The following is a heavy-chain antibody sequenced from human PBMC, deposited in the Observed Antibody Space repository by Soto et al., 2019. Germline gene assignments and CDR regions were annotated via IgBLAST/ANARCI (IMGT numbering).Heavy chain of an antibody. CDR3: ARAGGEQLVPYYFDY. J-gene: IGHJ4*02. CDR2: IYYSGST. D-gene: IGHD6-6*01. CDR1: GGSISSGDYY. Sequence: PSETLSLTCTVSGGSISSGDYYWSWIRQPPGKGLEWIGYIYYSGSTYYNPSLKSRVTISVDTSKNQFSLKLSSVTAADTAVHYCARAGGEQLVPYYFDYWGQGTLVTVSS. V-gene: IGHV4-30-4*01.